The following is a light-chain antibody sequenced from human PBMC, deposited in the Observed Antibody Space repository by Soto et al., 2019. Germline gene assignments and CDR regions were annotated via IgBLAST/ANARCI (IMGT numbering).Light chain of an antibody. CDR3: SSFSSYSTLV. J-gene: IGLJ2*01. Sequence: QAVLTQPASVSGSPGQSITISCTGTSRDVGGYSYVSWYQQHPGKAPKLMIYDVNNRPSGVSDRFSGSKSGNTASLTISGLPAEDESYYYCSSFSSYSTLVFGGGTKLTVL. V-gene: IGLV2-14*03. CDR1: SRDVGGYSY. CDR2: DVN.